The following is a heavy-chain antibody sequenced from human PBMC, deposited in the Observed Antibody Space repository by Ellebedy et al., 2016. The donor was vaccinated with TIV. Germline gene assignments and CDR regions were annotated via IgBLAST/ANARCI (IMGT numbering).Heavy chain of an antibody. V-gene: IGHV4-34*01. CDR2: INHSGST. CDR1: GGSLSGYY. Sequence: MPGGSLRLSCAVYGGSLSGYYWSWIRQPPGKGLEWIGEINHSGSTNYNPSLKSRVTISVDTSKNQFSLKLSSETAADTAVYYCARAGNFAYFDLWGRGTQVTVSS. D-gene: IGHD1-26*01. J-gene: IGHJ2*01. CDR3: ARAGNFAYFDL.